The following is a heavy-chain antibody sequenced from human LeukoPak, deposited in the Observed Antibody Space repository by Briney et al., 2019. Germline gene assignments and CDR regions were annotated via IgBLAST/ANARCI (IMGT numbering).Heavy chain of an antibody. CDR3: ARDKKVRLPDVYYYYYMDV. CDR1: GFTFSSYS. D-gene: IGHD3-10*01. CDR2: ISSSSTI. Sequence: GGSLRLSCAASGFTFSSYSMNWVRQAPGKGLEWVSYISSSSTIYYADSVKGRFTISRDNSKNTLYLQMNSLRAEDTAVYYCARDKKVRLPDVYYYYYMDVWGKGTTVTVSS. J-gene: IGHJ6*03. V-gene: IGHV3-48*01.